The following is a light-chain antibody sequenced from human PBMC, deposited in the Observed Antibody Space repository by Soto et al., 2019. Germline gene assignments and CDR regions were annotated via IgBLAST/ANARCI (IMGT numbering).Light chain of an antibody. Sequence: EIVMTQSPATLSVSPGERVTLSCRASQSISTDLAWYQQKPGQAPRLLIYGASTRATGIRARFSGSGSGTEFTLPISSLQSEDFAVYYCQHYHNWPPSITFGQGTRLEIK. V-gene: IGKV3-15*01. CDR1: QSISTD. CDR3: QHYHNWPPSIT. CDR2: GAS. J-gene: IGKJ5*01.